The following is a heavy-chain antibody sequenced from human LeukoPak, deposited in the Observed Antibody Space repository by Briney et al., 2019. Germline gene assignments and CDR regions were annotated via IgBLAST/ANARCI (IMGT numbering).Heavy chain of an antibody. CDR1: GGSISSSTYY. CDR3: ASGGGYGI. CDR2: VYYSGST. Sequence: PSETLSLTCSVTGGSISSSTYYWGWIRQPPGKGLEWIASVYYSGSTYYNPSLNSRVTISVDTSKNQFSLKVNSVTAADTAVYYCASGGGYGIWCQGTLVTVSS. V-gene: IGHV4-39*01. J-gene: IGHJ4*02. D-gene: IGHD3-22*01.